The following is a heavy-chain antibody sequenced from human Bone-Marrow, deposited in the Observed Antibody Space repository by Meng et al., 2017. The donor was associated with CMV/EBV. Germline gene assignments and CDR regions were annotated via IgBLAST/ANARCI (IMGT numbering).Heavy chain of an antibody. CDR3: ARDYQYSSSWYTYYDYYGMDV. CDR2: INPNSGGT. Sequence: ASVKVSCKASGYTFTGYYMHWVRQAPGQGLEWMGWINPNSGGTNYAQKFQGRVTMTRDTSISTAYMELSRLRSDDTAVYYCARDYQYSSSWYTYYDYYGMDVWGQGTTVTVSS. J-gene: IGHJ6*02. D-gene: IGHD6-13*01. V-gene: IGHV1-2*02. CDR1: GYTFTGYY.